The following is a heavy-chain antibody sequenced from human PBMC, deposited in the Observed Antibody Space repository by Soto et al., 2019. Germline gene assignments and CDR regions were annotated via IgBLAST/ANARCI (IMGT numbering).Heavy chain of an antibody. CDR3: ARARSFDYSIYYFDY. V-gene: IGHV4-34*01. Sequence: SETLSLTCAVYGGSFSGYYWSWIRQPPGKGLEWIGEINHSGSTNYNPSLKSRVTISVDTSKNQFSLKLSSVTAADTAVYYCARARSFDYSIYYFDYWGQGTLVTVSS. CDR2: INHSGST. J-gene: IGHJ4*02. D-gene: IGHD4-4*01. CDR1: GGSFSGYY.